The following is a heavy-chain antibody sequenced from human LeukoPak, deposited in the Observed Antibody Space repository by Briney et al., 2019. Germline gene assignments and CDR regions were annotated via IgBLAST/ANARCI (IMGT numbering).Heavy chain of an antibody. J-gene: IGHJ5*02. CDR3: ARVLGSGSYYIPRFDP. V-gene: IGHV4-4*07. D-gene: IGHD3-10*01. Sequence: SETLSLTCTVSGVSISSYYWSWIRQPAGKGLEWIGRIYTSGSTNYSPSLKSRVTMSVDTSKNQFSLKLSYVTAADTAVYYCARVLGSGSYYIPRFDPWGQGALVTVSS. CDR1: GVSISSYY. CDR2: IYTSGST.